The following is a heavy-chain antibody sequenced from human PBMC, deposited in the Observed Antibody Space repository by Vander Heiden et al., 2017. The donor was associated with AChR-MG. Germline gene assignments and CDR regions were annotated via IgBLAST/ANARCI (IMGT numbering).Heavy chain of an antibody. V-gene: IGHV3-7*01. J-gene: IGHJ4*02. CDR3: ARDRGGIGVGGIRVY. CDR1: GFTFSSYW. CDR2: IKQDGSEK. Sequence: EVQLVESGGGLVQPGGSLRLSCAASGFTFSSYWMSWVRQAPGKGLEWVAKIKQDGSEKYDVGSVKGRFTIPRDNAKNSLYLQMNSLRAEDTAGYYCARDRGGIGVGGIRVYWGQGTRGTVSS. D-gene: IGHD6-13*01.